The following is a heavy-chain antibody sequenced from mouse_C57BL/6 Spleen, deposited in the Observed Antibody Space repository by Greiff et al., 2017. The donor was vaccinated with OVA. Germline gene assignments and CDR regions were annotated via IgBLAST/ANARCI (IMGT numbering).Heavy chain of an antibody. J-gene: IGHJ3*01. D-gene: IGHD3-2*02. CDR2: IDPEDGDT. Sequence: EVQLQQSGAELVRPGASVKLSCTASGFNIKDYYMHWVKQRPEQGLEWIGRIDPEDGDTEYAPKFQGKATMTADTSSNTAYLQLSSLTSEDTAVYYCTPTAQATAWFAYWGQGTLVTVSA. CDR3: TPTAQATAWFAY. CDR1: GFNIKDYY. V-gene: IGHV14-1*01.